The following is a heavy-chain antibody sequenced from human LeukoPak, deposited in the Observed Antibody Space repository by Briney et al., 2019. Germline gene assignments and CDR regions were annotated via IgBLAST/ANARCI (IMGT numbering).Heavy chain of an antibody. D-gene: IGHD2-15*01. J-gene: IGHJ5*02. CDR3: ARDTAKYCSGGSCPNWFDP. Sequence: PGGSLRLSCAASGFTFSSYGMHWVRQAPGKGLEWVAVIWYDGSNKYYADSVKGRFTISRDNSKNTLYLQMNSLRAEDTAVYYCARDTAKYCSGGSCPNWFDPWGQGTLVTVSS. CDR2: IWYDGSNK. CDR1: GFTFSSYG. V-gene: IGHV3-33*01.